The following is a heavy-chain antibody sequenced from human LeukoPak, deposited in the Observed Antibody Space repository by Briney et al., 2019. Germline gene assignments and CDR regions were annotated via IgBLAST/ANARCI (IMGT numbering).Heavy chain of an antibody. D-gene: IGHD3-22*01. CDR3: ASGGGYYYDSSGYYY. CDR1: GFTFSSYW. V-gene: IGHV3-7*03. J-gene: IGHJ4*02. Sequence: GGSLRLSCAASGFTFSSYWMSWVRQAPGKGLEWVANIKQDGSEKYYVGSVKGRFTISRDNAKNSLYLQMNSLRAEDTAVYYCASGGGYYYDSSGYYYWGQGTLVTVSS. CDR2: IKQDGSEK.